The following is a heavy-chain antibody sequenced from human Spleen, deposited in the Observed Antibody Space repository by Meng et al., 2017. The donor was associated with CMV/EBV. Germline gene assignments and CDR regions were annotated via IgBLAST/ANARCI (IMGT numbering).Heavy chain of an antibody. D-gene: IGHD5-12*01. J-gene: IGHJ4*02. CDR3: AAAWIYGSSFDY. Sequence: GGSLRLSCTVSGGSVSSGSYYWSWVRQAPGKGLEWVAFIRYDGSSEFYEGSVQGRFTISRDNPKNTLNLQMHSLRGEDTGVYFCAAAWIYGSSFDYWGQGTLVTVSS. CDR1: GGSVSSGSYY. CDR2: IRYDGSSE. V-gene: IGHV3-30*02.